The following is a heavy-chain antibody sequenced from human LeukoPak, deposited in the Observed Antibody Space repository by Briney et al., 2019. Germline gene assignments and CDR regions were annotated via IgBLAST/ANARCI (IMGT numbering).Heavy chain of an antibody. CDR3: ARRRDPNYYDSSGLNY. J-gene: IGHJ4*02. V-gene: IGHV1-2*02. Sequence: ASVKVSCKASGYTFTGYYMHWVRQAPGQGLEWMGWINPNSGGTNYAQKFQGRVTMTRDTSISTAYMELSRLRSDDTAVYYCARRRDPNYYDSSGLNYWGQGTLVTVSS. CDR1: GYTFTGYY. CDR2: INPNSGGT. D-gene: IGHD3-22*01.